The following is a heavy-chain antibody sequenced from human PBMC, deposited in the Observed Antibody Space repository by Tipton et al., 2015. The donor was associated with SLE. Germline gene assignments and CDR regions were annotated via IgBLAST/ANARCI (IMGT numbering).Heavy chain of an antibody. CDR2: ISAYNGYT. J-gene: IGHJ4*02. CDR1: GFSFTTYT. V-gene: IGHV1-18*04. D-gene: IGHD2-21*01. CDR3: ARVQGCGGDCYAGDF. Sequence: QVQLVQSGAEVKKPGASVRVSCKTSGFSFTTYTFTWVRQAPGQGLESMGWISAYNGYTNYAQKLQGRVTMTIDPSQDTAYMELKSLTSDDTAVYYCARVQGCGGDCYAGDFWGQGTLVTVSS.